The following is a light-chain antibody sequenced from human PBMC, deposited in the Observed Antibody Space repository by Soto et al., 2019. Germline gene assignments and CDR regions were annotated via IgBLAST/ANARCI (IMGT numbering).Light chain of an antibody. J-gene: IGKJ4*01. CDR2: KAS. CDR3: QQTNSFPLT. V-gene: IGKV1-5*03. CDR1: QTISSW. Sequence: DIQMTQSPSSLSGSVGDRVTITCRARQTISSWLAWYQQKPVKAPKLLIYKASTLKSGVPSRFSGTGSGTDFTLTISSLQPEDFATYYCQQTNSFPLTFGGGAKVDI.